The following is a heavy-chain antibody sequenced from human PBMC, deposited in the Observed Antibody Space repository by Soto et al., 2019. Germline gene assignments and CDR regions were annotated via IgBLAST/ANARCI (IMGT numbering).Heavy chain of an antibody. V-gene: IGHV4-39*07. CDR1: GGSISSSSSY. Sequence: SETRSLTCTVSGGSISSSSSYWGWIRQPPGKGLEWIGEINHSGSTNYNPSLKSRVTMSVDTSKNQFSLKLSSVTAADTAVYYCARGKRKVSFDYWGQGTLVTVSS. CDR3: ARGKRKVSFDY. J-gene: IGHJ4*02. CDR2: INHSGST.